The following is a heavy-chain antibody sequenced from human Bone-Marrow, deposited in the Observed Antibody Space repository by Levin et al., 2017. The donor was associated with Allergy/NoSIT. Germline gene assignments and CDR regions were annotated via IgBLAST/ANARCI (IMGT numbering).Heavy chain of an antibody. J-gene: IGHJ4*02. CDR3: AKGGTYSSSSALYY. CDR2: ISWNSGSI. CDR1: GFTFDDYA. V-gene: IGHV3-9*01. D-gene: IGHD6-6*01. Sequence: PGGSLRLSCAASGFTFDDYAMHWVRQAPGKGLEWVSGISWNSGSIGYADSVKGRFTISRDNAKNSLYLQMNSLRAEDTALYYCAKGGTYSSSSALYYWGQGTLVTVSS.